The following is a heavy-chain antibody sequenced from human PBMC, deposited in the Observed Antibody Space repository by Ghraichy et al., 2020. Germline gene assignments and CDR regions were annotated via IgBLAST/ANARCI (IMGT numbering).Heavy chain of an antibody. D-gene: IGHD2-21*01. J-gene: IGHJ6*02. CDR1: GGSISGTSW. Sequence: SETLSLTCAVSGGSISGTSWWSWVRQHPGKGLEWIGEIDQSGGTNYNPSLKSRVTISVDKSKNQFSLRVSSVTAADTAMYYCTRPPGDIFGLDVWGQGTTVTVSS. V-gene: IGHV4-4*02. CDR3: TRPPGDIFGLDV. CDR2: IDQSGGT.